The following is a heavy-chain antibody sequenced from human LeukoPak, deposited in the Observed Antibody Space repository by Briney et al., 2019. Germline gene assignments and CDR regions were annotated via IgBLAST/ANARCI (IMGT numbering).Heavy chain of an antibody. V-gene: IGHV1-2*02. D-gene: IGHD7-27*01. Sequence: ASVKVSCKASGYTFTGYYMHWVRQAPGQGLEWMGWINPNSGGTNYAQKFQGRVTMTRDTSIGTAYMELSRLRSDDTAVYYCARDSRRYRPTGALDYWGQGTLVTVSS. CDR2: INPNSGGT. CDR1: GYTFTGYY. CDR3: ARDSRRYRPTGALDY. J-gene: IGHJ4*02.